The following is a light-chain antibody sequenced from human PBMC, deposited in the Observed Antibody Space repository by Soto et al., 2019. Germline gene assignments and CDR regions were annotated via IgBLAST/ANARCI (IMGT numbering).Light chain of an antibody. CDR3: QQRSNWPLT. CDR1: QSVSSN. J-gene: IGKJ4*01. V-gene: IGKV3-11*01. CDR2: GAS. Sequence: EIVMTHSPATLSVSQLEIATLSFRAIQSVSSNLAWYQQKPGQAPRLLIYGASTRATGIPARFSGSGSSTDFTLTISSLEPEDFAVYFCQQRSNWPLTFGGGTKVDIK.